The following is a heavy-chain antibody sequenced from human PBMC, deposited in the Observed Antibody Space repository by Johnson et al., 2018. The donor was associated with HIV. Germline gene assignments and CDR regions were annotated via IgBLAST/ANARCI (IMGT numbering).Heavy chain of an antibody. V-gene: IGHV3-15*01. Sequence: VQLVESGGGFVQPGGSLRVSCAASGFTFSNAWMTWVRQAPGRGLEWVGRIKSKTDGGTTDYIAPVTGRFTISRDDSNNTLYLQMNSLKTEDTAVYYCATDLDVLLWFGDAFDVWGQGTMVTISS. CDR3: ATDLDVLLWFGDAFDV. D-gene: IGHD3-10*01. CDR2: IKSKTDGGTT. CDR1: GFTFSNAW. J-gene: IGHJ3*01.